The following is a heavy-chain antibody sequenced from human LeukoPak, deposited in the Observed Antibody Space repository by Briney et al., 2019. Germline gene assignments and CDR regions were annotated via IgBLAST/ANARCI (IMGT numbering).Heavy chain of an antibody. CDR2: INHSGST. V-gene: IGHV4-34*01. CDR3: ARAGVAARRIDY. J-gene: IGHJ4*02. CDR1: GGSFSGYY. D-gene: IGHD6-6*01. Sequence: SETLSLTCAVYGGSFSGYYWSWIRQPPGKGLEWIGEINHSGSTNYNPSLKSRVTISVDTSKNQFSLKLSSVTAADTAVYYCARAGVAARRIDYWGQGTLVTVSS.